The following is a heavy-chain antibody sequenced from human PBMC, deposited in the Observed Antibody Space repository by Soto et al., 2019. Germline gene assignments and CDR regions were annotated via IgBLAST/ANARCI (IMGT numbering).Heavy chain of an antibody. V-gene: IGHV3-33*01. J-gene: IGHJ3*02. Sequence: QVQLVESAGGVVQPGRSLRLSCAASGFNFSSSGMHWVRQAPGKGLEWVAVIGFDGSNKYYADSVKGRFTISRNNSNSTLFLQMNSLRAEDTAVYYCARDLAGDYGDYVGAFDIWGQGTTVTVSS. CDR3: ARDLAGDYGDYVGAFDI. D-gene: IGHD4-17*01. CDR1: GFNFSSSG. CDR2: IGFDGSNK.